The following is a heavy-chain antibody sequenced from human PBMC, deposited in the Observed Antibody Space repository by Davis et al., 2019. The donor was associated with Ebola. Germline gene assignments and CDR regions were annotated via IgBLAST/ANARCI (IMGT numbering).Heavy chain of an antibody. V-gene: IGHV3-7*03. Sequence: GESLKISCAASRFTFGNYWMNWVRQAPGKGLEWVANIKQDGSEKYYVDSVKGRFTISRDNARNSLFLQMNSLRAEDTAVYYCARGDNFWSGYDYWGQGSLVTVSS. J-gene: IGHJ4*02. D-gene: IGHD3-3*01. CDR3: ARGDNFWSGYDY. CDR1: RFTFGNYW. CDR2: IKQDGSEK.